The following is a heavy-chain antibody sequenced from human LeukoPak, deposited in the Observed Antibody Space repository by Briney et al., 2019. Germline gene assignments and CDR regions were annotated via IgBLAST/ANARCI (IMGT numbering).Heavy chain of an antibody. CDR2: IDPSDSYT. CDR1: GYSFTSYW. J-gene: IGHJ4*02. Sequence: GESLQISCKGSGYSFTSYWTSWVRQMPGKGLEWMGRIDPSDSYTNYSPSFQGHVTISVDKSISTAYLQWSSLKASDTAMYYCARRLQRHFDYWGQGTLVTVSS. V-gene: IGHV5-10-1*01. CDR3: ARRLQRHFDY. D-gene: IGHD2-15*01.